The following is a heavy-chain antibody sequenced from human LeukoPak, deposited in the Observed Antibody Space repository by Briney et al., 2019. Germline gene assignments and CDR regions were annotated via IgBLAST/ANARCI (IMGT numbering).Heavy chain of an antibody. CDR2: ISSSAYTM. D-gene: IGHD2-15*01. CDR1: GFTLSDYH. Sequence: GGSLRLSCEASGFTLSDYHMSWIRQAPGKGLEWVSQISSSAYTMHRANSVKGRFTISRDNAKNSLSLQMNSLRADDTAVYYCARLNGHYSRGVDYWGQGTLVTVSS. J-gene: IGHJ4*01. V-gene: IGHV3-11*01. CDR3: ARLNGHYSRGVDY.